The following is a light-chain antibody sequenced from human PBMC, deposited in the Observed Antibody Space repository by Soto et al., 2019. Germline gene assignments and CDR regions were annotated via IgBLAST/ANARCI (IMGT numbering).Light chain of an antibody. CDR3: QQSYSTPPT. CDR1: QSIINY. CDR2: AAS. V-gene: IGKV1-39*01. Sequence: DIQMTQSPSSLSASVGDRVTITCRASQSIINYLNWYQQKPGKAPKLLIYAASSLQSGVPSRFSGSGSVTDFIFIISSLQPEDFATYYCQQSYSTPPTFGQGTKLEIK. J-gene: IGKJ2*01.